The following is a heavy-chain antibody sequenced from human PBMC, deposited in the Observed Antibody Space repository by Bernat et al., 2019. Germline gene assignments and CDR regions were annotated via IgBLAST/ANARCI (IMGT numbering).Heavy chain of an antibody. V-gene: IGHV3-33*03. Sequence: QVHLVESGGGVVQPGRSLRLSCAASGFTFSSSGMHWVRQAPGKGLEWLAVIWYDGSKTYYADSVKGRFTISRDNAKNSLYLQMNSLRAEDTAVYYCARIPGIAVGIRLLHPFDYWGQGTLVTVSS. J-gene: IGHJ4*02. CDR1: GFTFSSSG. CDR3: ARIPGIAVGIRLLHPFDY. D-gene: IGHD6-19*01. CDR2: IWYDGSKT.